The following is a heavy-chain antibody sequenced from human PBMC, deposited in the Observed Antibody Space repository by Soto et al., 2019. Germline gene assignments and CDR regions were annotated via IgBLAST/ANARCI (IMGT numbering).Heavy chain of an antibody. J-gene: IGHJ4*02. CDR3: AISARISVYFDY. CDR2: IYYSGST. D-gene: IGHD2-15*01. V-gene: IGHV4-30-2*05. Sequence: SETLSLTCAVSGGTIGRGGYSWSWIRQPPGKGLEWIGYIYYSGSTYYNPSLKSRVTISVDTSTNQFSLKLSSVTAADTAVYYGAISARISVYFDYWGQGTLVSVSS. CDR1: GGTIGRGGYS.